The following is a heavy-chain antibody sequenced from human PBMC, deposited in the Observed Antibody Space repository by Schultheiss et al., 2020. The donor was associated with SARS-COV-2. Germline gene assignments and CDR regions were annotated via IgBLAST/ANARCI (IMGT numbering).Heavy chain of an antibody. D-gene: IGHD6-13*01. CDR2: INPNSGGT. V-gene: IGHV1-2*06. CDR1: GYTFTGYY. CDR3: AGGGYSSSWYKGPDYYGMDV. Sequence: GESLKISCKASGYTFTGYYMHWVRQAPGQGLEWMGRINPNSGGTNYAQKFQGRVTMTRDTSISTAYMELSRLRSDDTAVYYCAGGGYSSSWYKGPDYYGMDVWGQGTTVTVSS. J-gene: IGHJ6*02.